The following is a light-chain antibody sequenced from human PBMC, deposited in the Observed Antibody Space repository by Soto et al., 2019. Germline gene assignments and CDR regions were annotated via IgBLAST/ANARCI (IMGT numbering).Light chain of an antibody. CDR3: SSYTSSKTYV. CDR2: DVS. CDR1: SSDVGGYDF. J-gene: IGLJ1*01. Sequence: QSALAQPASVSGSPGQSITISCTGTSSDVGGYDFVSWYQQHPGKAPKLTTSDVSNRPSGGSNRFSGSKSGNTASLTISGLQAEDEADYYCSSYTSSKTYVFGTGTKVTVL. V-gene: IGLV2-14*01.